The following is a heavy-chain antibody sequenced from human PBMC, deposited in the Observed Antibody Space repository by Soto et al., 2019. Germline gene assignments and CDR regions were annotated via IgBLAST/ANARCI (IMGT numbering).Heavy chain of an antibody. Sequence: PGGSLRLSCAASGFTFSSYAMSWARQAPGKGLEWVSAISGSGGSTYYADSVKGRFTISRDNSKNTLYLQMNSLRAEDTAVYYCAKTNTRITMIVENWFDPWGQGTLVTVSS. J-gene: IGHJ5*02. D-gene: IGHD3-22*01. V-gene: IGHV3-23*01. CDR2: ISGSGGST. CDR1: GFTFSSYA. CDR3: AKTNTRITMIVENWFDP.